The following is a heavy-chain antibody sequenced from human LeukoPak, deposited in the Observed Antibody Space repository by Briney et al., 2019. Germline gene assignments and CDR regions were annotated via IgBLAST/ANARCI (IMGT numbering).Heavy chain of an antibody. V-gene: IGHV4-4*09. J-gene: IGHJ6*03. Sequence: SETLSLTCTVSGGSISSYYWSWIRQPPGKGLEWIGYIYTSGSTNYNPSLKSRVTISVDTSKNQFSLKLSSVTAADTAVYYCARHGAPAAGYYYYYMDVWGKGTTVTVSS. CDR3: ARHGAPAAGYYYYYMDV. D-gene: IGHD2-2*01. CDR2: IYTSGST. CDR1: GGSISSYY.